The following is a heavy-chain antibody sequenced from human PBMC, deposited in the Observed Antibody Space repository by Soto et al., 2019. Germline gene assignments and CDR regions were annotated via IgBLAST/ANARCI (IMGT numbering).Heavy chain of an antibody. J-gene: IGHJ6*02. CDR1: NDSISSSRYY. V-gene: IGHV4-39*01. CDR3: ARHKEVLVASLSYGLDV. Sequence: PSETLSLTCGVSNDSISSSRYYWGWIRQPPGKGLEWIGSIYYTGDTYYNPSLKSRVTISVDTSKNQFSLKLTSVTAADTSVYFCARHKEVLVASLSYGLDVWGQGTTVTVSS. D-gene: IGHD2-2*01. CDR2: IYYTGDT.